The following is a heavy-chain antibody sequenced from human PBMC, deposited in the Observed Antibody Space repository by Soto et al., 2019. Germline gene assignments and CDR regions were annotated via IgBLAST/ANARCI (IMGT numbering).Heavy chain of an antibody. CDR1: GFTFSSYA. V-gene: IGHV3-30*18. J-gene: IGHJ4*02. Sequence: GGSVRLSCAASGFTFSSYAMSWVRQAPGKGLEWVTFISDDGSNLYYGNPVKGRFTISRDNSKNTLYLQMNSLRAEDTAVYYCAKAGRDFWSGRSFFDYWGQGTQVTVSS. CDR2: ISDDGSNL. D-gene: IGHD3-3*01. CDR3: AKAGRDFWSGRSFFDY.